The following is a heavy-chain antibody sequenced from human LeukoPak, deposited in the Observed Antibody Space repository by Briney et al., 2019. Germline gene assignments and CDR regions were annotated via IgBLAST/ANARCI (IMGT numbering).Heavy chain of an antibody. Sequence: SETLSLTCAVYGGSFSSYYWSWISQPPGKGLEWIGEINHSGSTNYNPSLESRVTISVDTSKNQFSLKLSSVTAADTAVYYCASSRTVVTYFDYWGQGTLVTVSS. CDR1: GGSFSSYY. CDR3: ASSRTVVTYFDY. V-gene: IGHV4-34*01. D-gene: IGHD4-23*01. J-gene: IGHJ4*02. CDR2: INHSGST.